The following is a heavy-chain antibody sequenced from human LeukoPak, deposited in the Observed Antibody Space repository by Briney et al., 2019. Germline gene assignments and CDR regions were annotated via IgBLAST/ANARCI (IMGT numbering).Heavy chain of an antibody. CDR2: IYPGDSDT. D-gene: IGHD3-22*01. V-gene: IGHV5-51*01. CDR1: GYSFTSYW. J-gene: IGHJ3*02. CDR3: ARRRRYDSSGYYYPDAFDI. Sequence: PGESLKLSCKGSGYSFTSYWIGWVRQMPGKGLEWMGIIYPGDSDTRYSPSFQGQVTISADKSISTAYLQWSSLKASDTAMYYCARRRRYDSSGYYYPDAFDIWGQGTMVTVSP.